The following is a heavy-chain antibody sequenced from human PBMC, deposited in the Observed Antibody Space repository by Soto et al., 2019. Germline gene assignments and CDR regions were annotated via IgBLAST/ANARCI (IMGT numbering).Heavy chain of an antibody. D-gene: IGHD3-22*01. V-gene: IGHV4-4*07. CDR2: IYTSGST. CDR1: GGSISSYY. CDR3: ARGCWTEPGRDSSGYREKPSALDI. J-gene: IGHJ3*02. Sequence: QVQLQESGPGLVKPSETLSLTCTVSGGSISSYYWSWIRQPAGKGLEWIGRIYTSGSTNYNPSLKSRVTMSVDTSKNQSSLKLSSVTAADTAVYYCARGCWTEPGRDSSGYREKPSALDIWGQGTMVTVSS.